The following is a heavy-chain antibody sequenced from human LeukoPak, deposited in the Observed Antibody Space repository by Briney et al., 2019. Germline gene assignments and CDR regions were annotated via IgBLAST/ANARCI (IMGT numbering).Heavy chain of an antibody. V-gene: IGHV3-23*01. CDR2: ISDTGGNT. J-gene: IGHJ4*02. Sequence: QPGGSLRLSCAASGFTFSTYAMSWVRQTPEKGLEWVSAISDTGGNTFYADSVKGRFTISRDNSKNTLYLQMNSLRAEDTAIYYCAKGRTNDYWGQGTLVTVSS. D-gene: IGHD1/OR15-1a*01. CDR1: GFTFSTYA. CDR3: AKGRTNDY.